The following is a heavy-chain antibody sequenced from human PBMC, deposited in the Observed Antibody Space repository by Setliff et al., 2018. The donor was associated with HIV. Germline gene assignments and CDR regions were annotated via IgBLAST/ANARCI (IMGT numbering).Heavy chain of an antibody. J-gene: IGHJ4*02. D-gene: IGHD3-10*01. CDR2: IMPIFGPA. CDR1: GYTFTSYG. V-gene: IGHV1-69*13. Sequence: SVKVSCKASGYTFTSYGISWVRQAPGQGLEWMGWIMPIFGPANYAQKFQGRVTITRDEFTNTGYMELSSLRSEDAAVYYCATATGYHDSGSLQNWGQGTLVTVSS. CDR3: ATATGYHDSGSLQN.